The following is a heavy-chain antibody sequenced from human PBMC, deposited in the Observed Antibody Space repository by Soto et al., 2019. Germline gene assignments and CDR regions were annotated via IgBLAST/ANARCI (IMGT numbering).Heavy chain of an antibody. D-gene: IGHD6-19*01. CDR2: ISSGHGDI. CDR3: ALLTSGWYGDFDF. J-gene: IGHJ4*02. Sequence: DVQLVESGGGLVKPGGSLTLSCAASGFTFSSYSLSWVRQAPGKGLEWVSSISSGHGDIYYADSVKGRFIGSRDNAKNLLFLQMTNLRVEDTAVYYCALLTSGWYGDFDFWGQGTLVTVSS. V-gene: IGHV3-21*01. CDR1: GFTFSSYS.